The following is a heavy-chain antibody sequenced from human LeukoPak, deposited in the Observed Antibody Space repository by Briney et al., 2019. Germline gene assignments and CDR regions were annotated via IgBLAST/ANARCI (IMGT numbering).Heavy chain of an antibody. V-gene: IGHV4-30-2*01. CDR1: GGSISSGGYS. D-gene: IGHD3-10*01. Sequence: PSETLSLTCAVSGGSISSGGYSWSWIRQPPGKGLEWIGYIYHSGSTYYNPSLKSRVTISVDRSKNQFSLKLSSVTAADTAVYYCARGKTPELPGAFGYWGQGTLVTVSS. J-gene: IGHJ4*02. CDR2: IYHSGST. CDR3: ARGKTPELPGAFGY.